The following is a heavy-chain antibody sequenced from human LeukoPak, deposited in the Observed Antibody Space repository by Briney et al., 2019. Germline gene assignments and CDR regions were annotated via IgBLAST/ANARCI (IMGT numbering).Heavy chain of an antibody. CDR1: GHHIRTGRYY. Sequence: SETLSLTSTVPGHHIRTGRYYSNSIPKHPGKGLEWIGYRYYSGSTYYNPSLKSRVSISVDTSKNQFSLKLTSVTAADTAVYYCVRAPLSTSTTFDYWGQGTLVTVSS. D-gene: IGHD5/OR15-5a*01. J-gene: IGHJ4*02. V-gene: IGHV4-31*03. CDR2: RYYSGST. CDR3: VRAPLSTSTTFDY.